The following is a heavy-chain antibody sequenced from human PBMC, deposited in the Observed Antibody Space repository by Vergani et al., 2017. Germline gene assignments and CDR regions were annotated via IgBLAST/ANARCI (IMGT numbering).Heavy chain of an antibody. Sequence: EVQLLESGGGLVQPGGSLRLSCAASGFTFSSYAMSWVRQAPGKGLEWVSAISGSGGSTYYADSVKGRFTISRDNSKNTLYLQMNSLRAEDTAVYYSAKYTYDSSGYYFRDAFDIWGQGTMVTVSS. CDR3: AKYTYDSSGYYFRDAFDI. D-gene: IGHD3-22*01. V-gene: IGHV3-23*01. CDR1: GFTFSSYA. CDR2: ISGSGGST. J-gene: IGHJ3*02.